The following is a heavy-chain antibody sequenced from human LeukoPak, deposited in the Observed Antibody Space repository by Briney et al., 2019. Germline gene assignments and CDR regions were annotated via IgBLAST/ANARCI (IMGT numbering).Heavy chain of an antibody. V-gene: IGHV4-59*01. J-gene: IGHJ4*02. CDR3: ARDQEYSGSYYRYFDY. CDR1: GGSLSSYY. CDR2: IYSRGLTRGST. D-gene: IGHD1-26*01. Sequence: VKPSETLSLTCTVSGGSLSSYYWSWIRQPPGKGLEWIGYIYSRGLTRGSTNYNPSLRSRVTISVDTSKNQFSLKLSSVTAADTAVYYCARDQEYSGSYYRYFDYWGQGALVTVSS.